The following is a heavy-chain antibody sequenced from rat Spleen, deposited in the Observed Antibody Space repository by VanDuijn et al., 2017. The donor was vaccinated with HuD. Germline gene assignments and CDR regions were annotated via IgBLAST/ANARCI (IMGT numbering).Heavy chain of an antibody. D-gene: IGHD1-4*01. CDR2: ISYEGSST. J-gene: IGHJ2*01. CDR3: ARPNYPGFNYFDY. Sequence: EVQLVESGGGSVQPGRSLNLSCAASGFTFSDYYMAWVRQAPKKGLEWVASISYEGSSTYYADSVKGRFTISRDNANSTLYLQMDSLRSEDTATYYCARPNYPGFNYFDYWGQGVMVTVSS. V-gene: IGHV5-22*01. CDR1: GFTFSDYY.